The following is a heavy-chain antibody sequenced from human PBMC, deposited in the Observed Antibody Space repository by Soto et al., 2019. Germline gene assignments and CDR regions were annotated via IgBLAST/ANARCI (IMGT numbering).Heavy chain of an antibody. V-gene: IGHV3-30*18. CDR3: AKIINRGTGDAFHV. CDR1: GFVFSDYR. D-gene: IGHD1-1*01. Sequence: QILLVESGGGVVQPGRSLRLSCAASGFVFSDYRMHWVRQFPGNGLEWVGARSEDGNEKFYGEPTLGRFTIYRDNIERTLSLQMNSLRNEDTALYFCAKIINRGTGDAFHVWGQGTMVTVSS. CDR2: RSEDGNEK. J-gene: IGHJ3*01.